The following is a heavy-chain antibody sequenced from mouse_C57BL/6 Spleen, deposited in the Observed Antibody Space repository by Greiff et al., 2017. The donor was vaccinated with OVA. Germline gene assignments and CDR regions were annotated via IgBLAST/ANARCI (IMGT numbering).Heavy chain of an antibody. V-gene: IGHV3-6*01. CDR1: GYSITSGYY. D-gene: IGHD2-5*01. Sequence: EVQVVESGPGLVKPSQSLSLTCSVTGYSITSGYYWNWIRQFPGNKLEWMGYISYDGSNNYNPSLKNRISITRDTSKNQFFLKLNSVTTEDTATYYCSNEDYWGQGTTLTVSS. CDR3: SNEDY. CDR2: ISYDGSN. J-gene: IGHJ2*01.